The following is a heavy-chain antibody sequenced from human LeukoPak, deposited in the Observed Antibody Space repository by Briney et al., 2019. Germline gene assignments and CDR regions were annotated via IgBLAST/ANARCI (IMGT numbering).Heavy chain of an antibody. V-gene: IGHV4-30-2*01. CDR3: ARTLAAAGTVAFDI. CDR1: GGSISSGGYY. J-gene: IGHJ3*02. CDR2: IYHSGST. D-gene: IGHD6-13*01. Sequence: SETLSLTCTVSGGSISSGGYYWSWIRQPPGKGLEWIGYIYHSGSTYYNLSLKSRVTISVDRSKNQLSLKLSSVTAADTAVYYCARTLAAAGTVAFDIWGQGTMVTVSS.